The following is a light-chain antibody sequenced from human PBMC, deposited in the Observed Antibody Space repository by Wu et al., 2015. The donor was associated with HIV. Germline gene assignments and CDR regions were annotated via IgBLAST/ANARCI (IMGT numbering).Light chain of an antibody. J-gene: IGKJ1*01. CDR1: QGISSY. Sequence: DIQLTQSPSFLSVSVGDRVTITCRASQGISSYLAWYQQKPGKAPKLLIYAASTLQSGVPSRFSGSGSGTDFTLTISSLQPEDVATYYCQKYNTAPWTFGQGTKVEMK. CDR3: QKYNTAPWT. CDR2: AAS. V-gene: IGKV1-27*01.